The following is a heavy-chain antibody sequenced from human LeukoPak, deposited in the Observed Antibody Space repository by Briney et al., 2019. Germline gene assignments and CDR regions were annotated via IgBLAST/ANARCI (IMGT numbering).Heavy chain of an antibody. D-gene: IGHD2-21*02. CDR1: GFTFSDYY. J-gene: IGHJ4*02. V-gene: IGHV3-11*01. CDR2: ISSSGSTI. CDR3: AREMCGGDCKIDY. Sequence: GGSLRLSCAASGFTFSDYYMSWIRQAPGKGLEWVSYISSSGSTIYYADSVKGRLTISRDNAKNSLYLQMNSLRAEDTAVYYYAREMCGGDCKIDYWGQGTLVTVSS.